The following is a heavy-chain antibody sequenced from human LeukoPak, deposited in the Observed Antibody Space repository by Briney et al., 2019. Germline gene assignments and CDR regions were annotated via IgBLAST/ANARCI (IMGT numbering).Heavy chain of an antibody. CDR1: GFTFSSYA. CDR2: ISSNGGST. Sequence: GGSLRLSCAASGFTFSSYAMHWVRQAPGKGLEYVSAISSNGGSTYYANSVKGRFTISRDNSKNTLYLQMGSLRAEDMAVYYCARAETGSYSGSLHFDYWGQGTLVTVSS. V-gene: IGHV3-64*01. J-gene: IGHJ4*02. D-gene: IGHD5-12*01. CDR3: ARAETGSYSGSLHFDY.